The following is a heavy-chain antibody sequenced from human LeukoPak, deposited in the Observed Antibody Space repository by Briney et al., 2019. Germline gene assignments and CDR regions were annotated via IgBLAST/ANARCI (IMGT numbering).Heavy chain of an antibody. Sequence: GGSLRLSCAASGFTFSSYSMNWVRQAPGKGLEWVSSISSSSSYIYYADSVKGRFTISRDNAKNSLYLQMNSLRAEDTAVYYCAKDLDSSELYDYWGQGTLVTVSS. J-gene: IGHJ4*02. CDR1: GFTFSSYS. CDR2: ISSSSSYI. V-gene: IGHV3-21*04. CDR3: AKDLDSSELYDY. D-gene: IGHD3-22*01.